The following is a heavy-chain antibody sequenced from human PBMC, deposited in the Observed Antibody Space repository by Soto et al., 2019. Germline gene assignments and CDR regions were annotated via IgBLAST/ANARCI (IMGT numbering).Heavy chain of an antibody. Sequence: SGPTLVNPTQSLTLTCSFSGFSLTTTEVAVGWIRQPPGKALEWLALIYWDDDKRYSPSLKSSLTISRDNSKNTLHLEMNSLRAEDTAVYFCAKESRGIAPTVTGYWGQGTQVTVSS. V-gene: IGHV2-5*02. D-gene: IGHD6-13*01. CDR2: IYWDDDK. J-gene: IGHJ4*02. CDR3: AKESRGIAPTVTGY. CDR1: GFSLTTTEVA.